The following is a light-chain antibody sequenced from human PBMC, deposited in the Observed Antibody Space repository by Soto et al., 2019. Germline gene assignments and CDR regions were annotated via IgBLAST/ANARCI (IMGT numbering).Light chain of an antibody. CDR3: QQYNDNWT. V-gene: IGKV1-5*03. Sequence: DIQMTQSPSTLSASVGDRVTITCRPSQSISSWLAWYHQKPGTAPKLLIYKASTLQSGVPSRFSGSGSGTEFTLTISSLQPDDSATYYCQQYNDNWTFGQGTKVDIK. CDR1: QSISSW. CDR2: KAS. J-gene: IGKJ1*01.